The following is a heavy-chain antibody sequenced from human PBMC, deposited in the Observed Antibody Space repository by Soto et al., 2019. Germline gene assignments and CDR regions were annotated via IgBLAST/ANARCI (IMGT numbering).Heavy chain of an antibody. CDR3: ARDRGSYALDY. CDR1: GGTFSSSS. CDR2: IIPIYGTT. D-gene: IGHD1-26*01. V-gene: IGHV1-69*05. Sequence: ASVKVSCKASGGTFSSSSISWVRQAPGQGLEWMGWIIPIYGTTNYTQKLQGRVTITTDESTSTAYMELSSLRSDDTAVYYCARDRGSYALDYWGQGTLVTVSS. J-gene: IGHJ4*02.